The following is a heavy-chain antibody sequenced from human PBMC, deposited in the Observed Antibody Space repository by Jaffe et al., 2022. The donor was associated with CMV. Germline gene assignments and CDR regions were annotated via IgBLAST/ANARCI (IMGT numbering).Heavy chain of an antibody. CDR3: ARVIGSGWYYFDY. J-gene: IGHJ4*02. D-gene: IGHD6-19*01. CDR2: IYYSGST. V-gene: IGHV4-59*01. Sequence: QVQLQESGPGLVKPSETLSLTCTVSGGSISSYYWSWIRQPPGKGLEWIGYIYYSGSTNYNPSLKSRVTISVDTSKNQFSLKLSSVTAADTAVYYCARVIGSGWYYFDYWGQGTLVTVSS. CDR1: GGSISSYY.